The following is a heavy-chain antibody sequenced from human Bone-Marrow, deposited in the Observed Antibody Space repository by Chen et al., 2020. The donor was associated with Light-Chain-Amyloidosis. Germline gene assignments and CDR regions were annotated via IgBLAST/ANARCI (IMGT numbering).Heavy chain of an antibody. D-gene: IGHD5-12*01. J-gene: IGHJ4*02. V-gene: IGHV5-51*01. CDR1: GYTFPNYW. CDR2: IYPDYSDA. Sequence: EVQLEQSGPEVKKPGESLKISCKGSGYTFPNYWIGWVRQMPGKGLEWMGVIYPDYSDARYSPSVEGQVTISADKSITTAYLQWRSLKASDTAMYYCERRRDGYNFDYWGQGTLVTVSS. CDR3: ERRRDGYNFDY.